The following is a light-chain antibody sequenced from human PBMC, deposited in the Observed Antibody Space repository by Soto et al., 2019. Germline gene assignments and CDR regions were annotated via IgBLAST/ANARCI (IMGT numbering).Light chain of an antibody. J-gene: IGKJ1*01. CDR3: QQYNVWPQT. CDR2: SVS. Sequence: IVRTQSPGTLSVSPGERVTLSCRASQGVSSNLAWYQQRPGQAPRLLIYSVSSRYTDIPARFSGGGSGTEFTLTISSLQTEDFGAYYCQQYNVWPQTFGQGTKVDIK. CDR1: QGVSSN. V-gene: IGKV3-15*01.